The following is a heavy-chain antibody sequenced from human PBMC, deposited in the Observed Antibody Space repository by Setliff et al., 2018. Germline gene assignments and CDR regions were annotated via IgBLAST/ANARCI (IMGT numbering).Heavy chain of an antibody. V-gene: IGHV3-33*01. CDR2: IWNDGSTK. J-gene: IGHJ6*02. CDR3: ARNWATAQHYYYGMDV. D-gene: IGHD2-21*02. Sequence: GGSLRLSCVASRFTFSNYGMHWVRQAPGKGLEGVALIWNDGSTKFYGDSVKGRFTISRDNSKNTLYLQMDTLRAEDTAIYYCARNWATAQHYYYGMDVWGQGTTVTVSS. CDR1: RFTFSNYG.